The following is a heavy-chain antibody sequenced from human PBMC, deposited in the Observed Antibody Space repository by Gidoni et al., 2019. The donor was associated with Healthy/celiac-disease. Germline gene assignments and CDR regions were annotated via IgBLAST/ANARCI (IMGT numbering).Heavy chain of an antibody. V-gene: IGHV3-23*01. J-gene: IGHJ4*02. Sequence: EVQLLESGGGLVQPGGSLRLSCAASGFTFSSDAMSWVRQAPGKGLEWVSAISGSGGSTYYAASVTGRFTISRDNSKHTLYLQLNRLRSEDTAVYYCAKDREQGGGYSYGKYYWGQGTLVTVSS. CDR1: GFTFSSDA. D-gene: IGHD5-18*01. CDR3: AKDREQGGGYSYGKYY. CDR2: ISGSGGST.